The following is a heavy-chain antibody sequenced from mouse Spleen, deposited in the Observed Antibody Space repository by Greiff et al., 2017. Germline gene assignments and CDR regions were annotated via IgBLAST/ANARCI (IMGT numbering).Heavy chain of an antibody. D-gene: IGHD3-3*01. Sequence: VKLQQSGAELVRPGASVKLSCKASGYTFTSYWINWVKQRPGQGLEWIGNIYPSDSYTNYNQKFKDKATLTVDKSSSTAYMQLSSPTSEDSAVYYCTRTGRVYYFDYWGQGTTLTVSS. J-gene: IGHJ2*01. V-gene: IGHV1-69*02. CDR3: TRTGRVYYFDY. CDR1: GYTFTSYW. CDR2: IYPSDSYT.